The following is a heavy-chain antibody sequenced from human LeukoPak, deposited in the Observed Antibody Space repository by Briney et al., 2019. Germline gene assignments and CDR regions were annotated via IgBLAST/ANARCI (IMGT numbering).Heavy chain of an antibody. Sequence: SETLSLTCTVSGGSISSSSYYWGWIRQPPGKGLERIGSIYYSGSTYYNPSLKSRVTISVDTSKNQFSLKLSSVTAADTAVYYCARGPYDYVWGRRNGPFDYWGQGTLVTVFS. D-gene: IGHD3-16*01. CDR3: ARGPYDYVWGRRNGPFDY. V-gene: IGHV4-39*07. CDR2: IYYSGST. J-gene: IGHJ4*02. CDR1: GGSISSSSYY.